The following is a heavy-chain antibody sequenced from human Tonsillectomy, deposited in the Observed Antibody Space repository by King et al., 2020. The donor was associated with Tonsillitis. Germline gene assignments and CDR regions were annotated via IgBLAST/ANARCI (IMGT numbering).Heavy chain of an antibody. CDR1: GVILSGYS. Sequence: VQLVESGGGLVKPGGSLRLSCAASGVILSGYSMNWIRQAPGKGLEWVSSISSNGGYIFYADSVKGRFTISRDNGRNSLYLQMDSLRVEDTAVYYCARGSYYSDRTGYYYWFDPWGQGTLVTVSS. D-gene: IGHD2/OR15-2a*01. CDR2: ISSNGGYI. CDR3: ARGSYYSDRTGYYYWFDP. V-gene: IGHV3-21*01. J-gene: IGHJ5*02.